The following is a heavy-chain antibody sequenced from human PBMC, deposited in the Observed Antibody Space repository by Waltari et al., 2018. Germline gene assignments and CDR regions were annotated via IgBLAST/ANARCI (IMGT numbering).Heavy chain of an antibody. CDR1: GGSISSSSYY. CDR2: IYYSGST. CDR3: ARGYPDYYDSSIVAGAYFQH. J-gene: IGHJ1*01. D-gene: IGHD3-22*01. V-gene: IGHV4-39*07. Sequence: QLQLQESGPGLVKPSETLSLTCTVSGGSISSSSYYWGWIRQPPGKGLEWIGSIYYSGSTYYNPSLKSRVTISVDTSKNQCSQKLSSVTAADTAVYYCARGYPDYYDSSIVAGAYFQHWGQGTLVTVSS.